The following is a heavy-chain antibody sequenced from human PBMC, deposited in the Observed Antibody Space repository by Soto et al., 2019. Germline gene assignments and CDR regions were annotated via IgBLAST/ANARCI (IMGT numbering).Heavy chain of an antibody. CDR3: AATYYYGPATVPANYFDY. V-gene: IGHV5-51*01. CDR1: EYSFHNYW. J-gene: IGHJ4*02. Sequence: GASLKISCKGSEYSFHNYWIAWVRQVPGRGLEWMGIIYPGDSDTRYSPSFQGHVTISADKSISTAYLQWTSLKASDTAMYYCAATYYYGPATVPANYFDYWGQGTEVTVSS. D-gene: IGHD3-10*01. CDR2: IYPGDSDT.